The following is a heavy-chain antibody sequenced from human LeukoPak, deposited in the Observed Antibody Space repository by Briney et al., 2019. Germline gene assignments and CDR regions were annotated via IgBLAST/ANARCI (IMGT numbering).Heavy chain of an antibody. J-gene: IGHJ5*02. CDR3: ATSRDGYSNPYNWFDP. V-gene: IGHV1-18*01. CDR1: GYTFTSYG. Sequence: ASVKVSCKASGYTFTSYGISWVRQAPGRGLEWMGWISAYNGNTNYAQKLQGRVTMTTDTSTSTAYMELRSLRSDDTAVYYCATSRDGYSNPYNWFDPWGQGTLVTVSS. CDR2: ISAYNGNT. D-gene: IGHD5-24*01.